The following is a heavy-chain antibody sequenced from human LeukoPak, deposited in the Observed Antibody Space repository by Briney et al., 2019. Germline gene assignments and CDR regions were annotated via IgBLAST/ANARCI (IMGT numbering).Heavy chain of an antibody. V-gene: IGHV4-34*01. CDR2: INHSRST. CDR3: ATSYYYYYGMDV. CDR1: GGSLSGNY. Sequence: SETLSLTCAVYGGSLSGNYWSWIRQPPGKGLEWIGEINHSRSTNCNPSLKSRVTISVDTSKNQFSLKLSSVTAADTAVYYCATSYYYYYGMDVWGQGTTVTVSS. J-gene: IGHJ6*02.